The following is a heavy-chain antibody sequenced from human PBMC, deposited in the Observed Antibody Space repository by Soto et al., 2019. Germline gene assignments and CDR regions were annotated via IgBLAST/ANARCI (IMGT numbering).Heavy chain of an antibody. D-gene: IGHD2-15*01. J-gene: IGHJ4*02. CDR2: ISSSGTTI. Sequence: GGSLRLSCAASGFTFNDYYMTWIRQAPGKGLQWVSYISSSGTTIYYADSVKGRFTISRDNAKKSLFLHMNSLRAEDTAVYYCARASGGPMTDFGYWGQGTLVTVSS. CDR3: ARASGGPMTDFGY. V-gene: IGHV3-11*01. CDR1: GFTFNDYY.